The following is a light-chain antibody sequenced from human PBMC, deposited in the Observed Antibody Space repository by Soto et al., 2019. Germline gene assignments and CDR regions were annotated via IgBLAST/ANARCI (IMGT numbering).Light chain of an antibody. V-gene: IGLV1-44*01. Sequence: QSVVTQPPSASGTPGQRVTISCSGSRSNIGSNTVTWYQQLPGTAPKLPIHSNDQRPSGVPDRFSSSKSGTSASLAISGLQSEDEADYYCATWDDSLHGVVFGGGTKVTVL. CDR3: ATWDDSLHGVV. CDR2: SND. J-gene: IGLJ2*01. CDR1: RSNIGSNT.